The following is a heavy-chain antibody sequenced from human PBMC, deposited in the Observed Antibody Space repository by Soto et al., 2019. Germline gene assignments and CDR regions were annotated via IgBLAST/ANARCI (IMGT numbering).Heavy chain of an antibody. CDR3: TTDGVRLLRPTGSYYYYGMDV. D-gene: IGHD3-16*01. V-gene: IGHV3-15*01. CDR2: IKSKTDGGTT. Sequence: EVQLVESGGGLVKPGGSLRLSCAASGFTFSNAWMSWVRQAPGKGLEWVGRIKSKTDGGTTDYATPVKGRFTISRDDSKNTLYLQMNSLKTEDTAVYYCTTDGVRLLRPTGSYYYYGMDVWGQGTTVTVSS. J-gene: IGHJ6*02. CDR1: GFTFSNAW.